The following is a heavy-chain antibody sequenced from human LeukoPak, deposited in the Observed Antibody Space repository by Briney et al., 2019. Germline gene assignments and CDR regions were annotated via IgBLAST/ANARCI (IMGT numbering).Heavy chain of an antibody. J-gene: IGHJ4*02. CDR3: ARGADSGYSSDN. V-gene: IGHV3-74*01. D-gene: IGHD3-9*01. CDR2: INSDGRST. CDR1: GFTFSNYW. Sequence: GGSLRLSCAPSGFTFSNYWMHWVRQAPGKGLVWVSCINSDGRSTNYAVSVKGRFTISRDNAKNTLYLQMNSLRAEDTAVYYCARGADSGYSSDNWGQGTLVSVSS.